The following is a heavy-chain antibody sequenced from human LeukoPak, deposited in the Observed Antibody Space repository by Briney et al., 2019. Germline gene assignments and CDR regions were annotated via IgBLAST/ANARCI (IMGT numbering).Heavy chain of an antibody. V-gene: IGHV4-34*01. CDR2: INHSGST. D-gene: IGHD4-17*01. Sequence: SETLSLTCAVYGGSFSGYYWSWIRQPPGTGLEWIGEINHSGSTNYNPSLQSRVTISVDTSKNQFSLKLSSVTAADTAVYYCARQDAYGGNGHAFDIWGQGTMVTVSS. CDR3: ARQDAYGGNGHAFDI. CDR1: GGSFSGYY. J-gene: IGHJ3*02.